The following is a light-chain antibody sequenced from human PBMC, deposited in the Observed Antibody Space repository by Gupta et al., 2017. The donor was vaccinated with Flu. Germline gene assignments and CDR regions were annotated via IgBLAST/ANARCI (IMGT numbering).Light chain of an antibody. CDR2: DDS. CDR3: QVWDSSSDRGV. CDR1: NMGRKS. Sequence: GQTASITWSGNNMGRKSVHWYQQKPGQAPVLVVYDDSDRPSGIPERFSGSNSGNTATLTISRVEAGDEADYYCQVWDSSSDRGVFGTGTKVTVL. J-gene: IGLJ1*01. V-gene: IGLV3-21*02.